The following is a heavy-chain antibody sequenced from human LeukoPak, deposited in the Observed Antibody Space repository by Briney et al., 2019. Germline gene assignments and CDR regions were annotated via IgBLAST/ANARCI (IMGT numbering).Heavy chain of an antibody. CDR3: AREKADWDDAFDI. Sequence: KPSETLSLTCTVSGGSISSYYWSLIRQPPGKGLEWIGYIYYSGSTNYNPSLKSRVTISADTSKNQFSLKLSSVTAADTAVYYCAREKADWDDAFDIWGQGTMVTVSS. J-gene: IGHJ3*02. V-gene: IGHV4-59*01. CDR1: GGSISSYY. CDR2: IYYSGST. D-gene: IGHD3-9*01.